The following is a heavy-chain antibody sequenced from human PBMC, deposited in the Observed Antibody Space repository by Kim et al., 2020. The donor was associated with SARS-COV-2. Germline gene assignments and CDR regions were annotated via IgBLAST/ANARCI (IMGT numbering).Heavy chain of an antibody. CDR2: ISWNSGSI. CDR3: AKEGYGSGYFDH. CDR1: GFTFGDYA. Sequence: GGSLRLSCAASGFTFGDYAIHWVRQAPGKGLEWVSGISWNSGSIGYADSVKGRFIISRDNAKNSLYLQMNSLRAEDTALYYCAKEGYGSGYFDHWGQGTLVTVSS. J-gene: IGHJ4*02. D-gene: IGHD3-10*01. V-gene: IGHV3-9*01.